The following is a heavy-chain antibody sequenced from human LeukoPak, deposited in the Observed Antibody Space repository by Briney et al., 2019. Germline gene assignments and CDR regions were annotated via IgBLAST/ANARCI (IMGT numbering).Heavy chain of an antibody. CDR2: INPNSGGT. V-gene: IGHV1-2*02. CDR1: GYTFTGYY. J-gene: IGHJ4*02. Sequence: ASVKVSCKASGYTFTGYYMHWVRQAPGQGLEWMGWINPNSGGTNYAQKFQGRVTMTRDASISTAYMELSRLRSDDTAVYYCAREYSGSQEFDYWGQGTLVTVSS. CDR3: AREYSGSQEFDY. D-gene: IGHD1-26*01.